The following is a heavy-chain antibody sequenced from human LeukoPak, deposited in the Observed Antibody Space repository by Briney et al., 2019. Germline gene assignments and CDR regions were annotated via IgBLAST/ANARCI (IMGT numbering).Heavy chain of an antibody. Sequence: GGSLRLSCAASGFTFDDYAMHWVRQAPGKGLEWVSGISWNSGSIGYADSVKGRFTISGDNAKNSLYLQMNSLRAEDMALYYCAKDGAWARSYYDFWSGYSTYYMDVWGKGTTVTVSS. CDR3: AKDGAWARSYYDFWSGYSTYYMDV. CDR1: GFTFDDYA. J-gene: IGHJ6*03. CDR2: ISWNSGSI. V-gene: IGHV3-9*03. D-gene: IGHD3-3*01.